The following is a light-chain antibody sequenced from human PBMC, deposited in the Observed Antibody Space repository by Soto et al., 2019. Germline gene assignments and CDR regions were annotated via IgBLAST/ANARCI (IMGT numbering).Light chain of an antibody. J-gene: IGKJ1*01. CDR1: QSVSSN. CDR2: GAS. Sequence: EIVMTQSPATLSVPPGERATLSCRASQSVSSNLAWYQQKPGQAPRLLIYGASTRATGIPARFSGSGSGTEFTLTISSLQSEDFAGYYCQQYNNWPPGAFGQGTKVEIK. CDR3: QQYNNWPPGA. V-gene: IGKV3-15*01.